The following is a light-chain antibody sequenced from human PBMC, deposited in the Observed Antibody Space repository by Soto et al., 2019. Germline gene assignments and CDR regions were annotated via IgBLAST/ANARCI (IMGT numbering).Light chain of an antibody. V-gene: IGLV2-8*01. Sequence: QSVLTQSPSASGSPGQSVTISCTGTSSDIGGYNSVSWYQQHPGKAPKVMIYDVSKRPSGVPDRFSGSKSGNTASLTVSALQAEDEADYYCSSYTERNTLVFGNGTKVT. CDR1: SSDIGGYNS. J-gene: IGLJ1*01. CDR2: DVS. CDR3: SSYTERNTLV.